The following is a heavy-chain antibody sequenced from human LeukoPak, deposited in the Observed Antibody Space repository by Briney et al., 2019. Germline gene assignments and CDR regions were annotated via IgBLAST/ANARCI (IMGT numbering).Heavy chain of an antibody. Sequence: GGSLRLSCAASGFTFRSYSMNWVRQAPGKGLEWVSYISSFSGTSNYADSVKGRFTISRDNAKNSLYLQMNSLRAEDTAVYYCARDPYSGTYGDTYYYYMDVWGKGTTVTISS. CDR1: GFTFRSYS. D-gene: IGHD1-26*01. J-gene: IGHJ6*03. CDR2: ISSFSGTS. CDR3: ARDPYSGTYGDTYYYYMDV. V-gene: IGHV3-48*01.